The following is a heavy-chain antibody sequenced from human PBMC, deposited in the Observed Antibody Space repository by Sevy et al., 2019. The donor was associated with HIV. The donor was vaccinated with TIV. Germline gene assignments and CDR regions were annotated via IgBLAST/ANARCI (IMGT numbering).Heavy chain of an antibody. Sequence: GGSLRLSCAASGFTFSSYWMSWVRQAPGKGLEWVANIKQDGSEKYYVDSVKGRFTISRDNAKNSLYLQMNSLRAEDTAVYYCARVQATIVATTDYFDYWGQGTLVTVSS. CDR1: GFTFSSYW. CDR2: IKQDGSEK. J-gene: IGHJ4*02. V-gene: IGHV3-7*01. CDR3: ARVQATIVATTDYFDY. D-gene: IGHD5-12*01.